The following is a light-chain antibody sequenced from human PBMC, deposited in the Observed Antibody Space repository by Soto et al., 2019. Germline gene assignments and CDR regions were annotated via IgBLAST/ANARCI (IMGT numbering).Light chain of an antibody. Sequence: QSVLTQPDSVSASLGESITISCTGTNTDIGGYNYVSWYQQHPGKAPKLVIYDVTSRPSGIPNRFSGSKSGFTASLTISGLQAEDDAHYFCSSYRDYRNLEVFGPGTKVTVL. CDR1: NTDIGGYNY. V-gene: IGLV2-14*03. CDR2: DVT. CDR3: SSYRDYRNLEV. J-gene: IGLJ1*01.